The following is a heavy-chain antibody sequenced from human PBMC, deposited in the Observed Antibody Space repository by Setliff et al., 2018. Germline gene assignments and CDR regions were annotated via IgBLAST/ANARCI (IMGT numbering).Heavy chain of an antibody. Sequence: SETLSLPCIVSGGSIGHYYWNWIRQPPGKGLEWIGYVYTSGSTNYNPSLKSRVTISVDTSKNQLSLRLTSVTAADTAVYYCARDPGNGHYMDVWGKGATVTVSS. CDR3: ARDPGNGHYMDV. CDR2: VYTSGST. J-gene: IGHJ6*03. CDR1: GGSIGHYY. V-gene: IGHV4-4*08.